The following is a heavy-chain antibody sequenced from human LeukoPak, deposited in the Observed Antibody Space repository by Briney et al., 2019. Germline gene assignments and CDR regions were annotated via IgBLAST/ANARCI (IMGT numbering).Heavy chain of an antibody. CDR3: ARRASRENYFDY. Sequence: GGSLRLSCAASGFTFSSYSMNWVRQAPGKGLEWVSSISSSSSYIYYADSVKGRFTISRDNAKNSLYLQMNSLRAEDTAVYYCARRASRENYFDYWGQGTLVTVSS. CDR1: GFTFSSYS. D-gene: IGHD5-24*01. V-gene: IGHV3-21*01. J-gene: IGHJ4*02. CDR2: ISSSSSYI.